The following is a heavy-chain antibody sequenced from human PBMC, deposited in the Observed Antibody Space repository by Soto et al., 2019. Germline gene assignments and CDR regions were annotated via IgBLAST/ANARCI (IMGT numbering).Heavy chain of an antibody. CDR3: ARDPTSAIGIPGDAKSDF. Sequence: PGGSLRLSCAASGFTFSSYAMHWVRQAPGKGLEWVAVISYDGSNKYYADSVKGRFTISRDNSKNTLYLQMNSLRAEDTAVYYCARDPTSAIGIPGDAKSDFWGQGSLVTVSS. CDR2: ISYDGSNK. CDR1: GFTFSSYA. J-gene: IGHJ4*02. D-gene: IGHD1-1*01. V-gene: IGHV3-30-3*01.